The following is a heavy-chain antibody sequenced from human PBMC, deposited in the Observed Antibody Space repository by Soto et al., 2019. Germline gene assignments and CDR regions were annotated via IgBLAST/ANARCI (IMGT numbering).Heavy chain of an antibody. Sequence: QVQLVQSGAEVKKPGSSVKVSCKASGGTFSSYAISWVRQAPGQGLEWMGGIIPIFGTANYAQKFQGRVTITSDESTSTAYMELSSMRSEEMAVYYCARASSGYSATRYFDLWGRGTLVTVSS. D-gene: IGHD3-22*01. CDR1: GGTFSSYA. V-gene: IGHV1-69*01. J-gene: IGHJ2*01. CDR3: ARASSGYSATRYFDL. CDR2: IIPIFGTA.